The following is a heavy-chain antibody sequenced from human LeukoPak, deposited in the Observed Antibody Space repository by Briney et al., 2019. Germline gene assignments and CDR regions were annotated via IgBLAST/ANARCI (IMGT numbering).Heavy chain of an antibody. V-gene: IGHV1-69*13. J-gene: IGHJ4*02. CDR1: GGTFSSYA. CDR2: IIPIFGTA. Sequence: ASVKVSCKASGGTFSSYAISWVRQAPGQGLEWMGGIIPIFGTANYAQKFQGRVTITADESTSTAYMELSSLRSEDTAVYYCARGRSRVLRYFDWSEWGQGTLVTVSS. CDR3: ARGRSRVLRYFDWSE. D-gene: IGHD3-9*01.